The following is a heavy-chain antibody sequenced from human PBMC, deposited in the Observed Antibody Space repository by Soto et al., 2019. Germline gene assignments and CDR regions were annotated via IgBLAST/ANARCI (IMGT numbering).Heavy chain of an antibody. D-gene: IGHD3-16*01. CDR1: GDSIGSGNKY. J-gene: IGHJ6*02. V-gene: IGHV4-30-4*02. CDR2: IFSSGTT. Sequence: SETLSLTCTVSGDSIGSGNKYWSWIRHAPGKGLEWIGYIFSSGTTYYNPSLKSRLTMSLDTSQNQFSLKLNSVTAADTAVYFCARVPSPFDFYYAMDVWGQGTPVTVSS. CDR3: ARVPSPFDFYYAMDV.